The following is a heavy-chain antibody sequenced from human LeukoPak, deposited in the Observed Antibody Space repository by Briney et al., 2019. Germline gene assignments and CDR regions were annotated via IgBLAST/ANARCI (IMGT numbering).Heavy chain of an antibody. CDR3: ARDSSVGYCSGGSCYSNYYFDY. D-gene: IGHD2-15*01. Sequence: SVKVSCKASGGTFSSYAISWERQAPGQGLEWMGGIIPIFGTANYAQKFQGRVTITADESTSTAYMELSSLRSEDTAVYYCARDSSVGYCSGGSCYSNYYFDYWGQGTLVTVSS. CDR1: GGTFSSYA. V-gene: IGHV1-69*13. J-gene: IGHJ4*02. CDR2: IIPIFGTA.